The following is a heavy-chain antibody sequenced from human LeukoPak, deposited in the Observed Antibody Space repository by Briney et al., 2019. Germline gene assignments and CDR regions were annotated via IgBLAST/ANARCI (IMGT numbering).Heavy chain of an antibody. CDR1: GYIFTDYY. CDR3: ARGASRSFDY. CDR2: MNPNSGNT. J-gene: IGHJ4*02. V-gene: IGHV1-8*03. Sequence: ASVKVSCKASGYIFTDYYIHWVRQAPGQGLEWMGWMNPNSGNTDLVQRFQGRVTFTRDTTMRTAYMELSSLRSDDTAVYFCARGASRSFDYWGQGTLVTVSS.